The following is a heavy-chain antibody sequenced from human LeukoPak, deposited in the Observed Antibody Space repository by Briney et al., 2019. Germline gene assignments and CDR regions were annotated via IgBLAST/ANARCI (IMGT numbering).Heavy chain of an antibody. V-gene: IGHV4-4*07. CDR3: ARDIRCFDWLPPYYFDY. Sequence: SETLSLTCTVSGGSISSYYWSWIRQPAGKGLEWIGRIYTSGSTNYNPSPKSRVTMSVDTSKNQFSLKLSSVTAADTAVYYCARDIRCFDWLPPYYFDYWGQGTLVTASS. CDR2: IYTSGST. CDR1: GGSISSYY. D-gene: IGHD3-9*01. J-gene: IGHJ4*02.